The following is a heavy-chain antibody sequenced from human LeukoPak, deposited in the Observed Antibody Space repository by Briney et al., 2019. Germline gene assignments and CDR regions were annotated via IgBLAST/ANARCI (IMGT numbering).Heavy chain of an antibody. CDR3: ARARIDAFDI. CDR2: IYHSGTT. Sequence: PSQTLSLTCTVSGGSISSGFYYWSWIRQPPGKGLEWIGYIYHSGTTYYNPSLKSRLNISLDTSKNQFSLRMSSVTAADTAVYFCARARIDAFDIWGQGTIVTVSS. CDR1: GGSISSGFYY. V-gene: IGHV4-30-4*08. J-gene: IGHJ3*02. D-gene: IGHD2-15*01.